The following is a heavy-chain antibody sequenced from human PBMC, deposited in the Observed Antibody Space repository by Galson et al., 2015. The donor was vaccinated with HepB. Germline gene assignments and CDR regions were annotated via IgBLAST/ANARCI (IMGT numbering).Heavy chain of an antibody. V-gene: IGHV3-30*18. CDR1: GFTFNSYG. CDR2: ISYDGSNR. CDR3: AKVPSGNYSMGF. Sequence: SLRLSCAASGFTFNSYGIHWVRQAPGKGLEWVAVISYDGSNRYYADSVKGRFTISRDNSKNTLYLQMNSLRAEDTAVYYCAKVPSGNYSMGFWGQGTLVTVSS. D-gene: IGHD1-26*01. J-gene: IGHJ4*02.